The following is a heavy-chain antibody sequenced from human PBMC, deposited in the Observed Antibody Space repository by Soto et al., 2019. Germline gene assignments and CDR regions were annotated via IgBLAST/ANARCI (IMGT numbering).Heavy chain of an antibody. CDR2: IIHYYQTL. Sequence: ASVKVSCKASEGTLNSYAIAWVRQAPGQGLEWMGGIIHYYQTLNYAQKFQDRVTITADDSTNTVYMELSSLRSDDTAVYFCASGASRGYPYFFDSWAQGTLVTVSS. V-gene: IGHV1-69*13. D-gene: IGHD6-13*01. CDR1: EGTLNSYA. CDR3: ASGASRGYPYFFDS. J-gene: IGHJ4*02.